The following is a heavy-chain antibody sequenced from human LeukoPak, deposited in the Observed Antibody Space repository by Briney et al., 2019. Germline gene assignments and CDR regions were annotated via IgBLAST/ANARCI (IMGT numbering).Heavy chain of an antibody. Sequence: PSETLSLTCTVSGGSISSYYWSWIRQPPGKGLEWIGYIYYSGSTNYNPSLKSRVTISVDTSKNQFSLKLSSVTAADTAVYYCARVAYSSSWYLDSAFDYWGQGTLVTVSS. J-gene: IGHJ4*02. CDR2: IYYSGST. CDR3: ARVAYSSSWYLDSAFDY. D-gene: IGHD6-13*01. V-gene: IGHV4-59*01. CDR1: GGSISSYY.